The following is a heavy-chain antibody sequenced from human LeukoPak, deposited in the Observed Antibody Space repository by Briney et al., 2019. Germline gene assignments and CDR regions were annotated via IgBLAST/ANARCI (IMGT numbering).Heavy chain of an antibody. CDR1: GFSSFGSRW. V-gene: IGHV3-74*01. CDR2: IKDDGTA. D-gene: IGHD5-12*01. Sequence: GGSLRLSCAVSGFSSFGSRWMHWVRQVPGKGLVWVAVIKDDGTANYADSVKGRFTASRDDAKNTVYLQMSSLRAEDTAVYYCVREGRVSGYDFDYWGQGDLVTVSS. CDR3: VREGRVSGYDFDY. J-gene: IGHJ4*02.